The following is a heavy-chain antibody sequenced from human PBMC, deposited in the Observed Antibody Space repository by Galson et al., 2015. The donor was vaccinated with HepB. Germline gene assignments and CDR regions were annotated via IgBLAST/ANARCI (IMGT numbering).Heavy chain of an antibody. V-gene: IGHV3-30-3*01. CDR2: ILYDGSNT. Sequence: SLRLSCAASGFTFSSYAMHWVRQAPGKGLEWLAVILYDGSNTYYADSVKGRFTISRDNSKNTLFLEMNSLRAEDTAVYYCARGIRSESGYYDRSGNSGQNYWGQGTLVTVSS. D-gene: IGHD3-22*01. CDR1: GFTFSSYA. CDR3: ARGIRSESGYYDRSGNSGQNY. J-gene: IGHJ4*02.